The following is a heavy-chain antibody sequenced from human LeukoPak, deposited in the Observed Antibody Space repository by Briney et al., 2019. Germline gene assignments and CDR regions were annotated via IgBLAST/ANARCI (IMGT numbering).Heavy chain of an antibody. CDR1: AFTFSDYA. Sequence: SGGSLRLSCAASAFTFSDYAMTWVRQAPGKGLEWVSAITGSGGTTYYADPVKGRFTISRDNSKNTLYLQMNSLRAEDTALYYCARGSYSYGYFGSYWGQGTLVTVSS. V-gene: IGHV3-23*01. CDR2: ITGSGGTT. D-gene: IGHD5-18*01. CDR3: ARGSYSYGYFGSY. J-gene: IGHJ4*02.